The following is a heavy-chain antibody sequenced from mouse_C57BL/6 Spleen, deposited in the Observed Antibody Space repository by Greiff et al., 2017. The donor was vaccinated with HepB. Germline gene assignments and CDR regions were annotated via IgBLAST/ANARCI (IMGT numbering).Heavy chain of an antibody. CDR1: GFTFSDAW. J-gene: IGHJ3*01. Sequence: EVMLVESGGGLVQPGGSMKLSCAASGFTFSDAWMDWVRQSPEKGLEWVAEIRNKANNHATYYAESVKGRFTISRDDSKSSVYLQMNSLRAEDTGIYYCTGYSSYWAWFAYWGQGTLVTVSA. V-gene: IGHV6-6*01. D-gene: IGHD1-1*01. CDR3: TGYSSYWAWFAY. CDR2: IRNKANNHAT.